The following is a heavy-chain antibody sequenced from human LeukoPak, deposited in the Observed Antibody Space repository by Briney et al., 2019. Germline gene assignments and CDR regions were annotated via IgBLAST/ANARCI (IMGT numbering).Heavy chain of an antibody. J-gene: IGHJ4*02. CDR1: GFTFSSYG. Sequence: GGSLRLSCAASGFTFSSYGMHWVRQAPGKGLEWVAAISYDGSNKYYADSVKGRFTISRDNSKNTLYLQMNSLRAEDTAVYYCAKIAAAGTDYWGQGTLVTVSS. D-gene: IGHD6-13*01. V-gene: IGHV3-30*18. CDR3: AKIAAAGTDY. CDR2: ISYDGSNK.